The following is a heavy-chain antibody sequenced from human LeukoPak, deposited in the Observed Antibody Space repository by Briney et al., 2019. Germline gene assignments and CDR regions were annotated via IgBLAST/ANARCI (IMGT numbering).Heavy chain of an antibody. D-gene: IGHD3/OR15-3a*01. J-gene: IGHJ4*02. CDR3: AKHFCTGLDCSLFDS. Sequence: PGGSLRLSCAASGFTISSYSMNWVRQAPGKGLEWVSYISSSGSTIYYADSVKGRFIISRDNSKNTLSLQLNSLRPEDTALYYCAKHFCTGLDCSLFDSWGQGTLVTVSS. CDR1: GFTISSYS. V-gene: IGHV3-48*01. CDR2: ISSSGSTI.